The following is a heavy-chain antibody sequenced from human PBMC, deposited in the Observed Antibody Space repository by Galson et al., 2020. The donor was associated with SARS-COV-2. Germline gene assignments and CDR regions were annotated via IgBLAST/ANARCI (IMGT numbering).Heavy chain of an antibody. V-gene: IGHV3-33*08. D-gene: IGHD6-13*01. CDR1: GFTFRSYG. CDR3: AREAVVTAAGSSLAC. CDR2: IWYDGSKK. Sequence: WGSLRLSCAVSGFTFRSYGMYWVRQAPGKGLEWVAVIWYDGSKKSYADFVNSRFTISRDNSKNTQYLQMDNLGAADTAVYYCAREAVVTAAGSSLACWGQGTLVTGSS. J-gene: IGHJ4*02.